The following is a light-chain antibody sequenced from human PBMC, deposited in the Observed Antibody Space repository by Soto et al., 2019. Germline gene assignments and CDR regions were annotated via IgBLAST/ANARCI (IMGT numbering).Light chain of an antibody. CDR1: SSDVGNYNY. V-gene: IGLV2-8*01. CDR3: TSYAAGKNVV. CDR2: EVN. Sequence: QSALTQRPSASGSPGQSVTISCTGTSSDVGNYNYVSWYQQYPGKAPKLMIYEVNKRPSGVPDRFSGSKSGNTASLTVSGLQAEDEADYYCTSYAAGKNVVFGGGTKLTVL. J-gene: IGLJ2*01.